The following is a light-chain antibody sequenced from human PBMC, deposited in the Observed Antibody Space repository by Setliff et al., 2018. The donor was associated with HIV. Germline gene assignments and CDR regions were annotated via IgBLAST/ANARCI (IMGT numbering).Light chain of an antibody. V-gene: IGLV2-23*02. CDR1: STDLGSYNL. J-gene: IGLJ1*01. Sequence: QSALTQPASVSGSPGQSITISCSGTSTDLGSYNLVSWYQQGPGKAPKLIIYGVNKRPSGVSNRLSGSKSGTTASLTISGLQAEDEADYYCCSNTGSNTYVFGSGTKVTVL. CDR3: CSNTGSNTYV. CDR2: GVN.